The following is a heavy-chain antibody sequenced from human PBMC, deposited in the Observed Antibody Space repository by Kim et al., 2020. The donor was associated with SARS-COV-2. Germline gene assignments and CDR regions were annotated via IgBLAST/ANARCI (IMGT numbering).Heavy chain of an antibody. CDR2: IRGSGGST. Sequence: GGSLRLSCVASGFTFRNYAMNWVRQGPGKGPEWVSGIRGSGGSTHYAESVKGRFIISRDNSKNTVFLQMNSLGADDTALYYCARGNVEPLSIWGTWGQGT. D-gene: IGHD3-16*02. CDR3: ARGNVEPLSIWGT. CDR1: GFTFRNYA. J-gene: IGHJ4*02. V-gene: IGHV3-23*01.